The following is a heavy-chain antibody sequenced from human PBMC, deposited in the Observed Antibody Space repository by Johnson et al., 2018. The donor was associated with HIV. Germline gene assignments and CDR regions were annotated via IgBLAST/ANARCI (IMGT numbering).Heavy chain of an antibody. Sequence: QVQLVESGGGLVQPGGSLRLSCVASGFTFSSYWMHWVRQAPGKGLEWVAVISYDGSNKYYADSVKGRFTISRDNSKNTLYLQMNSLRAEDTAVYYCATPQEGYSAFDIWGQGTMVTVSS. D-gene: IGHD2-15*01. CDR1: GFTFSSYW. J-gene: IGHJ3*02. CDR3: ATPQEGYSAFDI. V-gene: IGHV3-30-3*01. CDR2: ISYDGSNK.